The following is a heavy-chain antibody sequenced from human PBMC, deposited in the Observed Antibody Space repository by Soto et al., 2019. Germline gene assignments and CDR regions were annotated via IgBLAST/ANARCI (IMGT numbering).Heavy chain of an antibody. J-gene: IGHJ6*02. CDR1: GFTFSSYS. V-gene: IGHV3-21*01. Sequence: PGGSLRLSCAASGFTFSSYSMNWVRQAPGKGLEWVSSISSSSSYIYYADSVKGRFTISRDNAKNSLYLQMNSLGAEDTAVYYCARDRASSLRSLEFYYYYGMDVWGQGTKVTVSS. D-gene: IGHD4-17*01. CDR3: ARDRASSLRSLEFYYYYGMDV. CDR2: ISSSSSYI.